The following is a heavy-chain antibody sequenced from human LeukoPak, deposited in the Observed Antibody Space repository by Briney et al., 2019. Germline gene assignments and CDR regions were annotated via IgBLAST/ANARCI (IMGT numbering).Heavy chain of an antibody. J-gene: IGHJ4*02. CDR3: ASGGMGARKYYSDPFHY. Sequence: PGGSLRLTCAASGFTVSSNYMSWVRQAPGKGLERVSILYSAGSTYYADSVRGRFTISRDSSKNTVCLQMNSLRVEDTAVYYCASGGMGARKYYSDPFHYWGQGTLVTVSS. V-gene: IGHV3-53*01. CDR1: GFTVSSNY. D-gene: IGHD3-16*01. CDR2: LYSAGST.